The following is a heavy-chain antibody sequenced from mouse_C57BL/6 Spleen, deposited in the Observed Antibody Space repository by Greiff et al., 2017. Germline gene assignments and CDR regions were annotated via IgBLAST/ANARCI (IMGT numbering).Heavy chain of an antibody. V-gene: IGHV5-4*01. D-gene: IGHD2-5*01. Sequence: EVKLMESGGGLVKPGGSLKLSCAASGFTFSSYAMSWVRQTPEKRLEWVATISDGGSYTYYPDNVKGRFTISRDNAKNNLYLQMSHLKSEDTAMYYCARDDYSNYDYYAMDYWGQGTSVTVSS. CDR1: GFTFSSYA. J-gene: IGHJ4*01. CDR2: ISDGGSYT. CDR3: ARDDYSNYDYYAMDY.